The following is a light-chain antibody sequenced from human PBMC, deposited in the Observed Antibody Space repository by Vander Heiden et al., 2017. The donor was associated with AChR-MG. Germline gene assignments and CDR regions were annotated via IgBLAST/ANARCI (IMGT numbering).Light chain of an antibody. CDR3: GCRDSSGNTWV. V-gene: IGLV3-19*01. J-gene: IGLJ3*02. Sequence: SSELTQDPAVSVALGQTVRITCQGDNLRNYYANWYQQKLGQAPEVVMYGKNDRPAGIPDRFSGSSSGTTAFLTITGAQAEDEGDYFCGCRDSSGNTWVFGGGTRLTVL. CDR2: GKN. CDR1: NLRNYY.